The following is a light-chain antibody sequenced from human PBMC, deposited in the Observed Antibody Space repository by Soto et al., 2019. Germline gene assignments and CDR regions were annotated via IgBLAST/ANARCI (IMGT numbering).Light chain of an antibody. CDR1: QSVSSNY. Sequence: ESVLTQSPGTLALSPGERATRSCRASQSVSSNYLAWYQQKPGQAPRLLIYGASTRASGIPDRFSGSGSGTDFTLTIRRLEPEDSAVYYCQQYGSSPTWTFGQGTTGDIK. CDR2: GAS. V-gene: IGKV3-20*01. J-gene: IGKJ1*01. CDR3: QQYGSSPTWT.